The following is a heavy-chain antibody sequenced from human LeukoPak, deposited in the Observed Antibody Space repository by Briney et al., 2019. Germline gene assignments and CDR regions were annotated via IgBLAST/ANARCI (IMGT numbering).Heavy chain of an antibody. Sequence: PSETLSLTCTVSGGSISSYYRSWIRQPPGKGLEWIGYIYYSGSTNYNPSLKSRVTISVDTSKNQFSLKLSSVTAADTAVYYCARDHENYYYSRVFDYWGQGTLVTVSS. CDR1: GGSISSYY. D-gene: IGHD3-22*01. CDR2: IYYSGST. V-gene: IGHV4-59*01. CDR3: ARDHENYYYSRVFDY. J-gene: IGHJ4*02.